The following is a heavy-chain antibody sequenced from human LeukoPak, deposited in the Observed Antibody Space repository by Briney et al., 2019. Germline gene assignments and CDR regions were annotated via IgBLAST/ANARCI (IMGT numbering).Heavy chain of an antibody. CDR1: GFTFSSYG. J-gene: IGHJ4*02. CDR2: ISGSDSST. D-gene: IGHD5-24*01. V-gene: IGHV3-23*01. Sequence: GGSLRLSCAASGFTFSSYGMSWVRQAPGKGLEWVSTISGSDSSTYYADSVKGRFTISRDNSKNTLYLQMNSLRADDTAVYYCAKSGYNRFDYWGQGTLVTVSS. CDR3: AKSGYNRFDY.